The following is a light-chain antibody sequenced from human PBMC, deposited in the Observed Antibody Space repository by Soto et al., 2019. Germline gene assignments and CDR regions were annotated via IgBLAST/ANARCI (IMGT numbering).Light chain of an antibody. CDR3: SSYTSSNTLI. V-gene: IGLV2-18*02. J-gene: IGLJ2*01. CDR2: EVR. CDR1: SSDIGAYNR. Sequence: QSVLTQPPSVSGSPGQSVTISCTGTSSDIGAYNRVSWYQQPPGTAPKLMIYEVRDRTSGVPDRFSGSKSGNTASLTISGLQADDEADYYCSSYTSSNTLIFGGGTKLTVL.